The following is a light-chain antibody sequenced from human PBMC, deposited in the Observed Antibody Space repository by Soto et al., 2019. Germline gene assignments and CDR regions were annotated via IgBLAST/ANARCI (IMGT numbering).Light chain of an antibody. V-gene: IGLV2-14*01. J-gene: IGLJ1*01. CDR2: GVS. Sequence: SALTQPASVSGSPGQSITISCTVTITDIGAYNYVSWYQQHPGKAPKLLIYGVSSRPSGVSNRFSGSKSGNAAYLTISGLQADDEAEYYCSSYTSSITPYVFGTGTKVTVL. CDR3: SSYTSSITPYV. CDR1: ITDIGAYNY.